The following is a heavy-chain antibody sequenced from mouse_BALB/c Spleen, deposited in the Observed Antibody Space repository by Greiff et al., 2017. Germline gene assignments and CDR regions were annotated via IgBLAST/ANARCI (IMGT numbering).Heavy chain of an antibody. J-gene: IGHJ3*01. V-gene: IGHV2-4-1*01. CDR1: GFSLTSYG. CDR3: ARSYGYDRAWFAY. D-gene: IGHD2-2*01. CDR2: IWSGGST. Sequence: QVQLQQSGPGLVQPSQSLSITCTVSGFSLTSYGVHWVRQSPGKGLEWLGVIWSGGSTDYNAAFISRLSISKDNSKSQVFFKMNSLQADDTAIDYCARSYGYDRAWFAYWGQGTLVTVSA.